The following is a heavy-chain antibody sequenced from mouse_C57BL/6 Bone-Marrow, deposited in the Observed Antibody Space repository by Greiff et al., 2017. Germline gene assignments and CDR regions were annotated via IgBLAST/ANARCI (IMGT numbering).Heavy chain of an antibody. CDR3: ARANLYYYGSSYRHFDY. CDR1: GYSITSGYY. CDR2: ISYDGSN. Sequence: DVKLQESGPGLVKPSQSLSLTCSVTGYSITSGYYWNWIRQFPGNKLEWMGYISYDGSNNYNPSLKNRISITRDTSKNQFFLKLNSVTTEDTATYYCARANLYYYGSSYRHFDYWGQGTTLTVSS. V-gene: IGHV3-6*01. D-gene: IGHD1-1*01. J-gene: IGHJ2*01.